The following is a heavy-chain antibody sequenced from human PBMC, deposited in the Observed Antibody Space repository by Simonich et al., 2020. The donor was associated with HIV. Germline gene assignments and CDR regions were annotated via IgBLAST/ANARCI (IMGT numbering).Heavy chain of an antibody. J-gene: IGHJ1*01. V-gene: IGHV3-49*03. CDR1: GFTFGDYA. CDR3: TSSDYDSSDYYYRYFQH. D-gene: IGHD3-22*01. CDR2: IRSKAYGGTT. Sequence: EVQLVESGGGLVQPGRSLRLSCTASGFTFGDYAMSWFRQAPGKGLEWVGFIRSKAYGGTTEYAASVKGRFTISREDSKSIAYLQMNSLKTEDTAVYYCTSSDYDSSDYYYRYFQHWGQGTLVTVSS.